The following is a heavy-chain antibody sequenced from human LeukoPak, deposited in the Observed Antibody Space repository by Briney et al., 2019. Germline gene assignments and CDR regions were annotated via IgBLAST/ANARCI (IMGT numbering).Heavy chain of an antibody. CDR3: ARVGRDYYGSGSLGAFYYHGMDV. Sequence: PSGTLSLTCAVSGGFISSSNWWSWVRHPPGKGLEWIGEIYDSGGTNYNPSLKSRVAISVDKSKNQLSLKLTSVTAADTAVYFCARVGRDYYGSGSLGAFYYHGMDVWGQGTTVTVS. D-gene: IGHD3-10*01. V-gene: IGHV4-4*02. CDR1: GGFISSSNW. J-gene: IGHJ6*02. CDR2: IYDSGGT.